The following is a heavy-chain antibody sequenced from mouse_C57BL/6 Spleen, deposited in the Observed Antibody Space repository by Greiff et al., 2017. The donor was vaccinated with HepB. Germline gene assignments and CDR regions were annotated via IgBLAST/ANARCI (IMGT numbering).Heavy chain of an antibody. CDR3: ARVGGRYFDY. D-gene: IGHD3-3*01. CDR1: GFTFSDYG. V-gene: IGHV5-17*01. J-gene: IGHJ2*01. CDR2: ISSGSSTI. Sequence: EVQGVESGGGLVKPGGSLKLSCAASGFTFSDYGMHWVRQAPEKGLEWVAYISSGSSTIYYADTVKGRFTISRDNAKNTLFLQMTSLRSEDTAMYYCARVGGRYFDYWGQGTTLTVSS.